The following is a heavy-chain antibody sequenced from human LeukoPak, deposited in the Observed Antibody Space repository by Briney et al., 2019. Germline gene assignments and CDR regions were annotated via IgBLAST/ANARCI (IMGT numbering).Heavy chain of an antibody. CDR3: ATVRIVVVPAARALDY. V-gene: IGHV3-7*01. Sequence: GGPLRLSCAVSGFTFSNYWMGWVRQAPGKGLEWVANIKQDGSEKYYVDSVKGRFTISRDNAKKSVYLQMNSLRAEDTAVYYCATVRIVVVPAARALDYWGQGTLVTVSS. CDR2: IKQDGSEK. D-gene: IGHD2-2*01. CDR1: GFTFSNYW. J-gene: IGHJ4*02.